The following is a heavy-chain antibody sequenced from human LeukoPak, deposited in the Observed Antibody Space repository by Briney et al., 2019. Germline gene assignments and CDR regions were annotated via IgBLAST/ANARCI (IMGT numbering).Heavy chain of an antibody. CDR3: GGVMGGYGDYKYYYGKGG. CDR1: GGTFSSYT. J-gene: IGHJ6*01. V-gene: IGHV1-69*02. Sequence: GASVKVSCKASGGTFSSYTISWVRQAPGQGLEWMGRIIPILGIANYAQKFQGRVTITADKSTSTAYMELSSLRSEDTAVYYCGGVMGGYGDYKYYYGKGGRGQGA. D-gene: IGHD4-17*01. CDR2: IIPILGIA.